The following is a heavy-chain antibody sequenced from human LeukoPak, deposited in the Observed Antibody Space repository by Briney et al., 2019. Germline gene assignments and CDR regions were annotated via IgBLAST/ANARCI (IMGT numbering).Heavy chain of an antibody. V-gene: IGHV4-59*01. CDR3: ASGYYDSSGYYYAAQGY. CDR1: GGSISSYY. Sequence: SETLSLTCTVSGGSISSYYWSWIRQPPGKGLEWIGYIYYSGSTNYNPSLKSRVTISVDTSKNQFSLKLSSVTAADTAVYYCASGYYDSSGYYYAAQGYRGQGTLVTVSS. CDR2: IYYSGST. J-gene: IGHJ4*02. D-gene: IGHD3-22*01.